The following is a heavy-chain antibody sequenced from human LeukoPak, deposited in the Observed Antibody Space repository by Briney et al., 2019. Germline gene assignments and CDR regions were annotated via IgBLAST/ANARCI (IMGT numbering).Heavy chain of an antibody. Sequence: SETLSLTCTVSGGSISSYYWSWIRQPPGKGLEWIGYIYYSGSTNYNPSLKSRVTISVDTSKNQFSLKLTSVTAADTAVYFCARGLYSSGWGPSHYYMDAWGEGTTVAVSS. D-gene: IGHD6-19*01. J-gene: IGHJ6*03. CDR3: ARGLYSSGWGPSHYYMDA. CDR2: IYYSGST. V-gene: IGHV4-59*01. CDR1: GGSISSYY.